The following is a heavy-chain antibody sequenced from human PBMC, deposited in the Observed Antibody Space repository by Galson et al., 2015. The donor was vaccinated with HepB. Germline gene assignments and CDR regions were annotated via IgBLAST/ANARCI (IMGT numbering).Heavy chain of an antibody. D-gene: IGHD6-19*01. J-gene: IGHJ5*02. CDR2: LDPSDSYT. Sequence: QSGAEVKKPGESLRISCMGSGYNFTNDWITWVRQMPGKGLEWMGRLDPSDSYTRYSPTFQGHVTISADKSISTAYLQWSSLKASDTAIYSCTRQKGLNWFDPWGQGTLVTVAS. V-gene: IGHV5-10-1*01. CDR3: TRQKGLNWFDP. CDR1: GYNFTNDW.